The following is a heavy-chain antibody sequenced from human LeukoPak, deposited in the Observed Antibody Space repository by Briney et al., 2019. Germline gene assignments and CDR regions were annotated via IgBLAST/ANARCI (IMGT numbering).Heavy chain of an antibody. J-gene: IGHJ4*02. CDR3: ARDPIFDY. V-gene: IGHV3-30*03. CDR1: GFTFSSYG. CDR2: ISYDGSNK. Sequence: QPGGSLRLSCAASGFTFSSYGMHWVRQAPGKGLEWVAVISYDGSNKYYADSVKGRFTISRDNAKNSLYLQMNSLGAEDTAVYYCARDPIFDYWGQGTLVTVSS.